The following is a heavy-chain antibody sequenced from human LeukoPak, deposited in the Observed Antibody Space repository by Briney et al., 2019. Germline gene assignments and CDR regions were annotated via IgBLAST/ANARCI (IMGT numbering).Heavy chain of an antibody. CDR2: ISYDGSNK. V-gene: IGHV3-30-3*01. D-gene: IGHD5-24*01. CDR3: ARAGGDGYNYADY. Sequence: GGSLRLSCAAPGFTFSSYAMHWVRQAPGKGLEWVAVISYDGSNKYYADSVKGRFTISRDNSKNTLYLQMNSLRAEDTAVYYCARAGGDGYNYADYWGQGTLVTVSS. J-gene: IGHJ4*02. CDR1: GFTFSSYA.